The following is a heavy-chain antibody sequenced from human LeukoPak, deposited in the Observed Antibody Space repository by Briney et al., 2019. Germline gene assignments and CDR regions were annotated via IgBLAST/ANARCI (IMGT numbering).Heavy chain of an antibody. CDR1: GFTFTNAW. J-gene: IGHJ4*02. Sequence: GGSLRLSCAASGFTFTNAWMSWVRQAPGKGLEWVGRIRSRVSGGTTDYAAPVKGRFTISRDDSKNTLHLQMDSLRTEDTAVYYCTSDLPGGYSNYFDDWGQGTLVTVSS. V-gene: IGHV3-15*01. CDR2: IRSRVSGGTT. CDR3: TSDLPGGYSNYFDD. D-gene: IGHD4-23*01.